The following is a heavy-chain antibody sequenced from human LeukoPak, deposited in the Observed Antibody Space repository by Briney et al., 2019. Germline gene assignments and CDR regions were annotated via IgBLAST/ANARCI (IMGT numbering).Heavy chain of an antibody. CDR2: IYSGGST. CDR1: GFTVSSNY. D-gene: IGHD2-21*01. Sequence: GGSLRLSCAASGFTVSSNYMSWVRQAPGKGLEWVSVIYSGGSTYYADSVKGRFTISRDNSKNTLYLQMNSLRAEDTAVYYCAKDDGGAYLDGMDVWGQGTTVTVSS. V-gene: IGHV3-66*01. CDR3: AKDDGGAYLDGMDV. J-gene: IGHJ6*02.